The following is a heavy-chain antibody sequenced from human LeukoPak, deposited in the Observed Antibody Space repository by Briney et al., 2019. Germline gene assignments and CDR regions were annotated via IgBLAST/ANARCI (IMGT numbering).Heavy chain of an antibody. J-gene: IGHJ3*02. CDR3: ARPYYDFWSGLDAFDI. CDR1: GYSISSGYY. V-gene: IGHV4-38-2*01. D-gene: IGHD3-3*01. CDR2: IYHSGST. Sequence: SETLSLTCAVSGYSISSGYYWGWIRQPPGKGLEWIGSIYHSGSTYYNPSLKSRVTISVDTSKNQFSLKLSSVTAADTAVYYCARPYYDFWSGLDAFDIWGQGTMVTVSS.